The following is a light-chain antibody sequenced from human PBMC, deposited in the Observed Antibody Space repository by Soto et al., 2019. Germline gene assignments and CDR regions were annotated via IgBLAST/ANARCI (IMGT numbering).Light chain of an antibody. V-gene: IGLV1-51*01. CDR1: SSNIGKNY. CDR2: DNN. Sequence: QSVLTQPPSVSAAPGQKVTISCSGGSSNIGKNYVSWYQQLPGGAPKLLIYDNNKRPSVISDRFSGSKSGTSATLGITGLQTWDEADFYCGTWDDSLRTWVFGGGTKLTVL. CDR3: GTWDDSLRTWV. J-gene: IGLJ3*02.